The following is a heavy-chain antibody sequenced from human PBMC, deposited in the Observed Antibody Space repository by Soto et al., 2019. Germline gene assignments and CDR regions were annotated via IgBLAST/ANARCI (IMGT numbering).Heavy chain of an antibody. D-gene: IGHD3-10*01. CDR3: ARAPFRRRYLKYYFDY. V-gene: IGHV3-30-3*01. CDR1: VFTFSSYA. Sequence: LRLSFAASVFTFSSYAMHWVGQAPGKGLEWVAVISYDGSNKYYSDSVKGRFTISRDNSKNTLYLQMNSLRAEDTAVYYCARAPFRRRYLKYYFDYWGPVPPLTVST. CDR2: ISYDGSNK. J-gene: IGHJ4*02.